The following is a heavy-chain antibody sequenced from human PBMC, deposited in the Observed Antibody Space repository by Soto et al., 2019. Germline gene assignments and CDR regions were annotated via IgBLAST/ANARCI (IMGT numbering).Heavy chain of an antibody. V-gene: IGHV3-23*01. J-gene: IGHJ3*02. Sequence: GGSLRLSCAASGFTFSSYAMSWVRQAPGKGLEWVSGISGSGGSTYYADSVKGRFTISRDNSKNTLYLQINSLRAEDTAVYYCAKDLMVTPLAFDIWGQGTIVTVSS. CDR3: AKDLMVTPLAFDI. CDR1: GFTFSSYA. D-gene: IGHD2-21*02. CDR2: ISGSGGST.